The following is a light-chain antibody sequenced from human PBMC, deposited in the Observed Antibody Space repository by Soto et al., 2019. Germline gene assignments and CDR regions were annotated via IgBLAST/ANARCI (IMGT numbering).Light chain of an antibody. CDR3: QQHGSTPSWT. Sequence: EIVLTQSPCTLSLSPGERATLSCRASQSVSSNFLAWYQQKPGQAPRLLIYGASTRATGRPDRFSGSGSGTDYTLTISRLEHEDDAVYYCQQHGSTPSWTFGQGTKVEIK. CDR2: GAS. J-gene: IGKJ1*01. CDR1: QSVSSNF. V-gene: IGKV3-20*01.